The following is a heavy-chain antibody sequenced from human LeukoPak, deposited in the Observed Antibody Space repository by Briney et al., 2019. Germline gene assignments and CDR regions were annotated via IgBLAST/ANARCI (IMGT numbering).Heavy chain of an antibody. CDR1: GGTFSSYA. V-gene: IGHV1-69*05. J-gene: IGHJ6*03. CDR3: ARDLWYYYGSGSYYIPSNMDV. D-gene: IGHD3-10*01. CDR2: IIPIFGTA. Sequence: SVKVSCKASGGTFSSYAISWVRQAPGQGLEWMGRIIPIFGTANYAQTFQGRGTITTDESTSTAYMELSSLRSEGTAVYYCARDLWYYYGSGSYYIPSNMDVWGKGTTVTVSS.